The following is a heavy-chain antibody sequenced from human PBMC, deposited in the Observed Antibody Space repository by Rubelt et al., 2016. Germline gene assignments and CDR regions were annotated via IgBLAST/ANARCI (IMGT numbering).Heavy chain of an antibody. CDR3: ARDVYYYDGGAFDY. D-gene: IGHD3-22*01. CDR1: GFTFSSYA. J-gene: IGHJ4*02. V-gene: IGHV3-30*04. Sequence: QVQLVESGGGVVQPGRSLRLSCAASGFTFSSYAMHWVRQAPGKGLEWVAVISYDGSNKYYADSVKGRFTISRDNSKNTLYLQMNSLRAEDTAVYYCARDVYYYDGGAFDYWGQGTLVTVSS. CDR2: ISYDGSNK.